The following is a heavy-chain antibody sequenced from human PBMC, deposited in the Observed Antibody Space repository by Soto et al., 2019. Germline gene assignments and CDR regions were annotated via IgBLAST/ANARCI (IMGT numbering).Heavy chain of an antibody. CDR3: AKAVGPNAPSSRVFDC. CDR2: ISGGHVDST. D-gene: IGHD1-26*01. V-gene: IGHV3-23*01. Sequence: EVHLLESGGGLVQPGGSLRLSCAASGFSFSNSAMSWVRQAPGKGLEWVSVISGGHVDSTEYADSVKGRFSISRDNSRNTLYLQMSSLRADDTAVYYCAKAVGPNAPSSRVFDCWGQGTLVTVSS. J-gene: IGHJ4*02. CDR1: GFSFSNSA.